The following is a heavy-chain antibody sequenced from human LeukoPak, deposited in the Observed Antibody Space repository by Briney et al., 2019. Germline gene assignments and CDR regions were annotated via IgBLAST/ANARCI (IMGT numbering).Heavy chain of an antibody. Sequence: GESQTLFCAASGITLNNNAMSWVRQAPGKGPEWVSSISINGGTTYYADSVKGRFTISRDNSKNTLYLQMNSLRAEDTAVYYCAKDLRSLYESGNYGWFDPWGQGALVTVSS. CDR2: ISINGGTT. D-gene: IGHD3-10*01. V-gene: IGHV3-23*01. CDR1: GITLNNNA. CDR3: AKDLRSLYESGNYGWFDP. J-gene: IGHJ5*02.